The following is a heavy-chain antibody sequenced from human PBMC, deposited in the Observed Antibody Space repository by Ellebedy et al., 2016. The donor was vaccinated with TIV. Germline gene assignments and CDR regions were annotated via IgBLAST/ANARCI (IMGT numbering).Heavy chain of an antibody. CDR1: GDSIRSYY. CDR3: ATYRFDWSVGGGYFDY. CDR2: IHHSGST. J-gene: IGHJ4*02. Sequence: MPSETLSLTCTVSGDSIRSYYWSWVRLSPGKGLEWLGYIHHSGSTNYNPSLKRRITFSVGTSKPHFSLRLTSVTAADTAVYYCATYRFDWSVGGGYFDYWGQGTQVTFSS. V-gene: IGHV4-59*01. D-gene: IGHD3-9*01.